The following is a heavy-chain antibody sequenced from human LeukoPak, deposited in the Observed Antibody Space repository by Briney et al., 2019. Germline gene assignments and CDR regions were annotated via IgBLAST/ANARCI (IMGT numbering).Heavy chain of an antibody. CDR1: GGSISSGSYY. V-gene: IGHV4-61*02. D-gene: IGHD1-14*01. J-gene: IGHJ5*02. CDR2: IYTSGST. Sequence: SETLSLTCTVSGGSISSGSYYWSWIRQPAGKGLEWIGRIYTSGSTNYNPSLKSRVTISVGTSKNQFSLKLSSVTAADTAVYYCARDTGNWFDPWGQGTLVTVSS. CDR3: ARDTGNWFDP.